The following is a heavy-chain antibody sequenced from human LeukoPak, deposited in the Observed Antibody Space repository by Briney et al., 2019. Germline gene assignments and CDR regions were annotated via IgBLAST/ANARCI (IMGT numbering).Heavy chain of an antibody. CDR1: GYTFTGYY. CDR2: INPNSGGT. Sequence: GASVKVSCKASGYTFTGYYMHWVRQAPGQGLEWMGWINPNSGGTNYAQKFQGRVTMTRDTSISTAYMELSRLRSDDTAVYYCAREWSGYFDLFDYWGQGTLVTVSS. V-gene: IGHV1-2*02. D-gene: IGHD3-3*01. J-gene: IGHJ4*02. CDR3: AREWSGYFDLFDY.